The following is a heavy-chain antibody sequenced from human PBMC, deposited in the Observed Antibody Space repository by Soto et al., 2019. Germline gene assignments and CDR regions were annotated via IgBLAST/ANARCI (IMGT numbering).Heavy chain of an antibody. J-gene: IGHJ4*02. CDR1: GGSISSYY. CDR3: ARGYSSSWYRFDY. V-gene: IGHV4-59*08. Sequence: PSETLSLTCTVSGGSISSYYWSWIRQPPGKGLEWIGYIYYSGSTNYNPSLKSRVTISVDTSKNQFSLKLSSVTAADTAVYYCARGYSSSWYRFDYWGQGTLVTVSS. D-gene: IGHD6-13*01. CDR2: IYYSGST.